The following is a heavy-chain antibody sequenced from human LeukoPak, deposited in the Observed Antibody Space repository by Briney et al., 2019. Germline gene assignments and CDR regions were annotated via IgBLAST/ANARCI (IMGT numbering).Heavy chain of an antibody. CDR3: ARAVGYCSSTSCYFRFDP. CDR1: GGTFSSYA. J-gene: IGHJ5*02. CDR2: IIPIFGTA. D-gene: IGHD2-2*01. V-gene: IGHV1-69*05. Sequence: SVKVSCKASGGTFSSYAISWVRQAPGQGLEWMGRIIPIFGTANYAQKFQGRVTITRNTSISTAYMELSSLRSEDTAVYYCARAVGYCSSTSCYFRFDPWGQGTLVTVSS.